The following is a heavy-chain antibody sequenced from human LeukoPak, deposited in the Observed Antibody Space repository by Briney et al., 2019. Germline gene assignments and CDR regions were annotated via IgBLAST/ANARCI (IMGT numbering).Heavy chain of an antibody. CDR2: INHSGST. D-gene: IGHD6-13*01. Sequence: RASETLSLTCAVYGGSFSGSYWSWIRQPPGKGLEWIGEINHSGSTNYNPSLKSRVTISVDTPKNQFSLKLSSVTAADTAVYYCARAGYSSSRDAFDIWGQGTMVTVSS. V-gene: IGHV4-34*01. CDR3: ARAGYSSSRDAFDI. CDR1: GGSFSGSY. J-gene: IGHJ3*02.